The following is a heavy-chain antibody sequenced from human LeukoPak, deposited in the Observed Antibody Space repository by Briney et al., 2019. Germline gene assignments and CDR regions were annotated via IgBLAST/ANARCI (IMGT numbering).Heavy chain of an antibody. Sequence: GGSLRLSCAASGFTFSDYYMTWIRQAPGKGLEWVSYISSSSSYTNYADSVKGRFTISRDNAENSLYLQMNSRRAEDTAVYYCARGGATHFDYWGQGTLVTVSS. J-gene: IGHJ4*02. CDR2: ISSSSSYT. CDR3: ARGGATHFDY. D-gene: IGHD1-26*01. V-gene: IGHV3-11*05. CDR1: GFTFSDYY.